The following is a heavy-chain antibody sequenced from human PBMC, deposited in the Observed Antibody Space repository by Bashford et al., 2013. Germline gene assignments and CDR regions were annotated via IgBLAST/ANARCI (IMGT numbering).Heavy chain of an antibody. CDR3: TRVGWRGWSLEY. Sequence: GGSLRLSCAASGFTFSSYWMSWVRQAPGKGLEWVANINQGGGQKYYVDSVKGRFTVSRDDAKNSLYLQMNSLRAEDTAVYYCTRVGWRGWSLEYWGQGTLVTVSS. D-gene: IGHD6-19*01. J-gene: IGHJ4*02. CDR1: GFTFSSYW. V-gene: IGHV3-7*01. CDR2: INQGGGQK.